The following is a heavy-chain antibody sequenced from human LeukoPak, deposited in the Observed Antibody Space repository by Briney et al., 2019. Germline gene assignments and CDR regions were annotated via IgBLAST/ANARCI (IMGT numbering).Heavy chain of an antibody. J-gene: IGHJ4*02. CDR3: AKDLFGGPARAYFHY. D-gene: IGHD3-16*01. CDR2: ISGRGGFK. V-gene: IGHV3-23*01. Sequence: PGGSLRLSCAASGFTFSSYAMSWVRQAPGKGLEWFSSISGRGGFKYYPASVMGRFIPSRDNSKNTLYLQMNSLRAEDTAVYYCAKDLFGGPARAYFHYWGQGTLVTVSS. CDR1: GFTFSSYA.